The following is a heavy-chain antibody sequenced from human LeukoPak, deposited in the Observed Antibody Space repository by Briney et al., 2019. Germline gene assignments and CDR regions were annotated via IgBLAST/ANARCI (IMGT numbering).Heavy chain of an antibody. CDR2: SDDRRST. CDR1: GGAVNSTSYH. J-gene: IGHJ4*02. Sequence: SETLSLTCTVSGGAVNSTSYHWGWIRQPPGKGREWVGTSDDRRSTFYNPTLESRVTISVHTSKNQFSLRLTSVTAADTAVDHCARVGYDRSGYDLRPFDYWGQGTLVTVSS. CDR3: ARVGYDRSGYDLRPFDY. V-gene: IGHV4-39*01. D-gene: IGHD3-22*01.